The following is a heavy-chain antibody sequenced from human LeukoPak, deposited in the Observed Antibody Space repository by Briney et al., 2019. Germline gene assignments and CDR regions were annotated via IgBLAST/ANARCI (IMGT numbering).Heavy chain of an antibody. CDR3: GGGLLRELLGLDY. D-gene: IGHD3-10*01. CDR2: MNPNSGGT. Sequence: ASVKVSCKTSGYTFADTGNYMHWVRQAPGQGPEWMGWMNPNSGGTNYAQNFQGRVTMTRDTSISTAYMELSRLTSEDTAVYYLGGGLLRELLGLDYWGPGNLVTVSS. J-gene: IGHJ4*02. CDR1: GYTFADTGNY. V-gene: IGHV1-2*02.